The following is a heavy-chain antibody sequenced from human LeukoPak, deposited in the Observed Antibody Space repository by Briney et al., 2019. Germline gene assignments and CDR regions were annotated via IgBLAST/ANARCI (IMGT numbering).Heavy chain of an antibody. D-gene: IGHD3-10*01. Sequence: PSETLSLTCTVSGGSISSSSYYWGWIRQPPGKGLEWIGSIYYSGSTSYYPSLKSRVTISVDMSKNQFSLKLSSVTAADTAVYYGARANLYGSGSENFDYWGQGTLVTVSP. CDR3: ARANLYGSGSENFDY. J-gene: IGHJ4*02. CDR2: IYYSGST. CDR1: GGSISSSSYY. V-gene: IGHV4-39*07.